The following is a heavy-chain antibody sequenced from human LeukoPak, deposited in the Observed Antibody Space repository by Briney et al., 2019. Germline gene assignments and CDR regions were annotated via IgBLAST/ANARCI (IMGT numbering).Heavy chain of an antibody. CDR2: INPKSGGT. Sequence: ASVKVSCKASGYTFTGYYMHWVRQAPGQGLEWMGWINPKSGGTNYAQKFQGRVTMTRDTSISTAYMELSRLRSDETAVYYCARSLFYGSGSYYPNWFDAWGQGTLVTVSS. V-gene: IGHV1-2*02. D-gene: IGHD3-10*01. J-gene: IGHJ5*02. CDR3: ARSLFYGSGSYYPNWFDA. CDR1: GYTFTGYY.